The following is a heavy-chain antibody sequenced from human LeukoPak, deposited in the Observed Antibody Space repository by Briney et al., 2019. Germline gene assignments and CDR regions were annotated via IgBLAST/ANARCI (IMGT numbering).Heavy chain of an antibody. CDR1: GFTFDDYA. D-gene: IGHD2-15*01. J-gene: IGHJ4*02. CDR3: AKRSGGWELDS. Sequence: PGGSLRLSCAASGFTFDDYAMHWVRQAPGKGLEWVSGITSSGGSTYYAVSVKGRFTISRDNSKNTLHLQMSSLRAEDTAVYFCAKRSGGWELDSWGQGNLVTVSS. CDR2: ITSSGGST. V-gene: IGHV3-23*01.